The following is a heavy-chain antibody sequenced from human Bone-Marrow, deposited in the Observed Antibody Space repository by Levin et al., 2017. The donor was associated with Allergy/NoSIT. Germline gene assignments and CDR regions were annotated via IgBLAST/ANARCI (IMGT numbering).Heavy chain of an antibody. CDR2: ISYDGNNK. CDR1: GFTFSSYA. D-gene: IGHD6-19*01. J-gene: IGHJ4*02. Sequence: GESLKISCAASGFTFSSYAMHWVRQAPGKGLEWVAVISYDGNNKYYADSVKGRFTISRDNSKNTLYLQMNSLRAEDTAVYYCARDLEAVAGSYYFDYWGQGTLVTVSS. CDR3: ARDLEAVAGSYYFDY. V-gene: IGHV3-30-3*01.